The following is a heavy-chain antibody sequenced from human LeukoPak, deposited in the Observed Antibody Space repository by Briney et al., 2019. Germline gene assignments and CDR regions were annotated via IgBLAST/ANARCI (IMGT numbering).Heavy chain of an antibody. Sequence: GRSLRLSCAASGFTFSSYSMHSVRQAPGKGLEWVSSITSSSSNILYADSVKGRFTISRDNAKNSLYLQMNTLRAEDTAVYYCARILSSGYYTGFDYWGQGTLVTVSS. J-gene: IGHJ4*02. CDR2: ITSSSSNI. CDR3: ARILSSGYYTGFDY. CDR1: GFTFSSYS. D-gene: IGHD3/OR15-3a*01. V-gene: IGHV3-21*01.